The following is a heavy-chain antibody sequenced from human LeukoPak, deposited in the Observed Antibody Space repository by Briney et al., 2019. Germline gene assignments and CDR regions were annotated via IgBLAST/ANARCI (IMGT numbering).Heavy chain of an antibody. CDR1: GFSFDDYA. J-gene: IGHJ1*01. CDR2: ISWSSSTM. CDR3: AKSRSEYFDVGETFHH. V-gene: IGHV3-9*01. D-gene: IGHD3-9*01. Sequence: GGSLRLSCATSGFSFDDYAMPWVRQAPGKGLEWVSGISWSSSTMGYADSVTGRFTISRDNAKKSLYLQMDSLRTEDTAFYYCAKSRSEYFDVGETFHHWGQGTLVTVSS.